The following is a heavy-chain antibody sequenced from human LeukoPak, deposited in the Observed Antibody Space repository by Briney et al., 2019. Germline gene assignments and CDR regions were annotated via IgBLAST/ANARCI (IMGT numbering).Heavy chain of an antibody. J-gene: IGHJ4*02. V-gene: IGHV4-34*01. D-gene: IGHD4/OR15-4a*01. CDR3: ARPDLVDYYLDY. CDR1: GGSFSGYY. Sequence: MPSETLSLTCAVSGGSFSGYYWTWIRQAPGKGLEWIGEIHHSGTTNYNPSLKSRLTISIDTSRNQFSLKLNSVTAADTAVYYCARPDLVDYYLDYWGQGTLVTVSA. CDR2: IHHSGTT.